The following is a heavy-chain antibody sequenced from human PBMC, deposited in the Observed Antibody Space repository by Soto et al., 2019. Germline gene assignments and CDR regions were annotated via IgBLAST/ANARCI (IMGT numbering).Heavy chain of an antibody. CDR3: AKGVAVGFHFGSSTDRGFDP. V-gene: IGHV3-23*01. CDR2: ISGSGGTT. CDR1: GFTFSNYA. J-gene: IGHJ5*02. Sequence: EVQLLKSGGVLVQPGGSLRLSCAASGFTFSNYAMSWVRQAPGKGLEWVSIISGSGGTTYHADSVKDRFTISRDNSKNTLFLQMNSLRAEDTAVYYCAKGVAVGFHFGSSTDRGFDPWGQGTLVTVSS. D-gene: IGHD6-6*01.